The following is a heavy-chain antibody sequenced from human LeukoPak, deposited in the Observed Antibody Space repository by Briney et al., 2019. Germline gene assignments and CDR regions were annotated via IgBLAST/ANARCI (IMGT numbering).Heavy chain of an antibody. CDR1: GYSFTSYW. Sequence: GESLQISCKGSGYSFTSYWIGWVRQMPGKGLEWMGIIHPSDSDTRNNPSFQGQVTISADKSISTAYLHWSSLKASDTAMYYCARLYVSSGYYYFDYWGQGTLVTVSS. CDR3: ARLYVSSGYYYFDY. J-gene: IGHJ4*02. CDR2: IHPSDSDT. D-gene: IGHD3-22*01. V-gene: IGHV5-51*01.